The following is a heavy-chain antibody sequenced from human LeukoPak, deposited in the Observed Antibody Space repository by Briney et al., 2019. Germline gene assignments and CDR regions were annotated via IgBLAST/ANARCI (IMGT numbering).Heavy chain of an antibody. Sequence: PGGSLRLSCAASGFTFDDYAMHWVRQAPGKGLEWVSGISWNSGSIGNADSVKGRFTISRDNAKNSLYLQMNSLRAEDTALYYCAKAMIGTTDYYYYGMDVWGQGTTVTVSS. J-gene: IGHJ6*02. CDR3: AKAMIGTTDYYYYGMDV. CDR2: ISWNSGSI. V-gene: IGHV3-9*01. CDR1: GFTFDDYA. D-gene: IGHD3-22*01.